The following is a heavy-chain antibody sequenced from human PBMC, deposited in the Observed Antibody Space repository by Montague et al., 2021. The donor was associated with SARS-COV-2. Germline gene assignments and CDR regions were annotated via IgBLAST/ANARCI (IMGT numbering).Heavy chain of an antibody. CDR2: VGTDGDT. CDR3: ARGKGYCSRSTCCTWFDP. J-gene: IGHJ5*02. CDR1: GFAFSTYD. Sequence: YLRLSCAASGFAFSTYDMHWVRQAPGKGLEWVSGVGTDGDTYYPDSVKGRFTISRENARNSLYLQMNSLRAGDTAVYYCARGKGYCSRSTCCTWFDPWGQGTLVTVSS. D-gene: IGHD2-2*01. V-gene: IGHV3-13*01.